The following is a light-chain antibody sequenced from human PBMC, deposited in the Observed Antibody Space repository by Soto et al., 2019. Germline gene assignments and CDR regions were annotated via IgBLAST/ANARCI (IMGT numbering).Light chain of an antibody. CDR2: EGS. V-gene: IGLV2-23*01. J-gene: IGLJ3*02. Sequence: QSALTQPRSVSGSPGQSVTISCTGTSSDVGGYNFVSWYQQHPGKAPKVMIYEGSKRPSGVSNRFSGSKSGNTASLTISGLQAEDEGDYYCCSYAGRSTWVFGGGTKLTVL. CDR1: SSDVGGYNF. CDR3: CSYAGRSTWV.